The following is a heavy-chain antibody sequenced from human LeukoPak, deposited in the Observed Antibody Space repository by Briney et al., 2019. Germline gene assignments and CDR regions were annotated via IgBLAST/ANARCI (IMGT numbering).Heavy chain of an antibody. Sequence: PGGSLRLSCAASGFTFSSYAMHWVRQAPGKGLEYVSAISSNGGSTYYANSVKGRFTISRDISKNTLYLQMGSLRAEDMAVYYCARDSYYDYYFDYWGQGTLVTVSS. V-gene: IGHV3-64*01. J-gene: IGHJ4*02. CDR1: GFTFSSYA. CDR3: ARDSYYDYYFDY. CDR2: ISSNGGST. D-gene: IGHD3-3*01.